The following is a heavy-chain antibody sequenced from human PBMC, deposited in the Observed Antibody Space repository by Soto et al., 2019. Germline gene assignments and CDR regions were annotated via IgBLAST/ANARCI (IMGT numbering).Heavy chain of an antibody. CDR2: ISWNSLGI. D-gene: IGHD3-16*01. CDR1: GVTLDDSA. CDR3: AKGRSFHYLGT. J-gene: IGHJ4*02. V-gene: IGHV3-9*01. Sequence: GGSLGLACAASGVTLDDSAMHWVRQSPGKGLECVSGISWNSLGIGYADSVKGRFTISRDNARNSLYLQMNSLGLEDTALYYCAKGRSFHYLGTWGQGTPVTVSS.